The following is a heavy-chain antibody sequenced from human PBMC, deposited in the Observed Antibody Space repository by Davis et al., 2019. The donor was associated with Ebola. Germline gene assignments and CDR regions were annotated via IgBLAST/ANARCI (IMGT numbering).Heavy chain of an antibody. J-gene: IGHJ6*02. CDR1: GFTFSSYG. CDR2: IWYDGSNK. CDR3: AREYGDYNYYYGMDV. Sequence: GESLKISCAASGFTFSSYGMHWVRQAPGKGLEWVAVIWYDGSNKYYADSVKGRFTISRDNSKNTLYLQMNGLRAEDTAVYYCAREYGDYNYYYGMDVWGQGTTVTVSS. D-gene: IGHD4-17*01. V-gene: IGHV3-33*08.